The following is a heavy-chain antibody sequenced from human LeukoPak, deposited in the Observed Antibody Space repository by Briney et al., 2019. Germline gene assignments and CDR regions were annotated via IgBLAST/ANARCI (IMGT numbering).Heavy chain of an antibody. J-gene: IGHJ4*02. CDR1: GYTFATYG. CDR2: ISTYNGDT. CDR3: ASDYLRGAYFDH. Sequence: GASVKVSCKAFGYTFATYGISWVRQAPGQGLEWMAWISTYNGDTKYAQSLQGRVTLTTDTSTSTAYMELRSLRSEDTAVYYCASDYLRGAYFDHWGPGTLVTVSS. D-gene: IGHD1-26*01. V-gene: IGHV1-18*04.